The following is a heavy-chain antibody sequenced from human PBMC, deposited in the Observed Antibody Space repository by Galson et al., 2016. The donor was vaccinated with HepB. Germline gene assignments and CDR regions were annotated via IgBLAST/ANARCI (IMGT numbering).Heavy chain of an antibody. CDR1: GITFSNYW. CDR3: ASGYFYTYLGDY. V-gene: IGHV3-74*01. J-gene: IGHJ4*02. Sequence: SLRLSCAASGITFSNYWMHWVRQAPGKGLVWVSRINIDGGSTNYADSVKGRFTISRDNAKNMLYLQMNSLRVEDTAVYFCASGYFYTYLGDYWGQGTLVTVPS. CDR2: INIDGGST. D-gene: IGHD2-15*01.